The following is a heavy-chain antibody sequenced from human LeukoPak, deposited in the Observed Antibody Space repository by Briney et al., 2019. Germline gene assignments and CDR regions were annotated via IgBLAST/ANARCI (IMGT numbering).Heavy chain of an antibody. Sequence: KSSETLSLTCTVSGGSVSGYYWSWIRQPPGKGLEWIGYIYYSGNTNYNPSLKSRLIMSLDTSKNHFSLKLNSVTPEDTAVYYCARGTGDSCKDWGLGTLVTVSS. V-gene: IGHV4-59*02. D-gene: IGHD3-22*01. CDR3: ARGTGDSCKD. CDR1: GGSVSGYY. J-gene: IGHJ4*02. CDR2: IYYSGNT.